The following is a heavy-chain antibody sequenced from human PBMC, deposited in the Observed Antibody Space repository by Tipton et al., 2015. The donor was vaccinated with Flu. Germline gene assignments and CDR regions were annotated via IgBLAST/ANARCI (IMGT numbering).Heavy chain of an antibody. D-gene: IGHD6-25*01. CDR1: GFTFSSYS. CDR2: ISSSSSYI. Sequence: SLRLSCAASGFTFSSYSMNWVRQAPGKGLEWVSSISSSSSYIYYADSVRGRFTISRDNAKNSLYLQMSSLRAEDTAIYYCSRDYGGSGHSPGAFDIWGQGTLGTVSS. J-gene: IGHJ3*02. CDR3: SRDYGGSGHSPGAFDI. V-gene: IGHV3-21*01.